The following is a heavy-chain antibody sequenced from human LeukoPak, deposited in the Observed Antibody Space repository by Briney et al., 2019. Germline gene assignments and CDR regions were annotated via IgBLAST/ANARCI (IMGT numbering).Heavy chain of an antibody. CDR2: IYYSGST. CDR3: ARAAGYSSNWYSRYYFDY. CDR1: GGSISSYY. J-gene: IGHJ4*02. Sequence: TSETLSLTCTVSGGSISSYYWSWIRQPPGKGLEWIGYIYYSGSTNYNPSLKSRVTISVDTSKNQFSLKLSSVTAADTAVYYCARAAGYSSNWYSRYYFDYWGQGTLVTVSS. D-gene: IGHD6-13*01. V-gene: IGHV4-59*01.